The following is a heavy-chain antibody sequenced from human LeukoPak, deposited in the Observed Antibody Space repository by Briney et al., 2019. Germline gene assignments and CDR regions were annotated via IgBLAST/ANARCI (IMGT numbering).Heavy chain of an antibody. J-gene: IGHJ4*02. D-gene: IGHD5-12*01. Sequence: GGSLRLSCAASGFTFSSYSMNWVRQAPGKGLEWVSSISSSSSYIYYADSVKGRFTISRDNAKNSLYLQMSSLRAEDTPVYYCARDKGGYKDFDYWGQGTLVTVSS. CDR3: ARDKGGYKDFDY. V-gene: IGHV3-21*01. CDR2: ISSSSSYI. CDR1: GFTFSSYS.